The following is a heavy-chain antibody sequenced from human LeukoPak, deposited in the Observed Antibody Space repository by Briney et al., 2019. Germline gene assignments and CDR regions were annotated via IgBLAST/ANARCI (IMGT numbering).Heavy chain of an antibody. D-gene: IGHD6-19*01. CDR1: GFTVSSTY. J-gene: IGHJ4*02. CDR2: LYSGGST. V-gene: IGHV3-53*05. CDR3: ARESESSGWYDY. Sequence: PGGSLRLSCAASGFTVSSTYMSWVRQAPGKGLEWVSVLYSGGSTYYADSVKGRFTISRDNSKNSLYLQMNSLRSDDTALYYCARESESSGWYDYWGQGTLVTVSS.